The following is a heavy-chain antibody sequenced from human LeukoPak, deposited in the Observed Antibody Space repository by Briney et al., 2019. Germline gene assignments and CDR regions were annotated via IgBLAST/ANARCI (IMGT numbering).Heavy chain of an antibody. CDR3: AREATLGYCSGGTCYSAYYFDY. J-gene: IGHJ4*02. CDR2: IYTSGRT. CDR1: GGSISNYY. V-gene: IGHV4-4*07. D-gene: IGHD2-15*01. Sequence: SETLSLTCTVSGGSISNYYWSWIRQPAGKGLEWIGRIYTSGRTNYNPSLKSRVTMSVDTSKNQFSLKLSSVTAADTAVYYCAREATLGYCSGGTCYSAYYFDYWGQGTLVTVSS.